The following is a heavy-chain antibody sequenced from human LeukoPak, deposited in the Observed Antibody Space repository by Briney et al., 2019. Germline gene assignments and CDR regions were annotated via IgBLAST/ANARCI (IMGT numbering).Heavy chain of an antibody. D-gene: IGHD6-13*01. CDR1: GFTFSNYD. CDR2: IGTAGDT. J-gene: IGHJ4*02. V-gene: IGHV3-13*01. Sequence: GGSLRLSCAASGFTFSNYDMHWVRQAAGKGLEWVSAIGTAGDTYYPGSVKGRFTITRENAKNSLYLQMNSLSAGDTAVYCCASSPAYSSSWYAIDNWGQGTLVTVSS. CDR3: ASSPAYSSSWYAIDN.